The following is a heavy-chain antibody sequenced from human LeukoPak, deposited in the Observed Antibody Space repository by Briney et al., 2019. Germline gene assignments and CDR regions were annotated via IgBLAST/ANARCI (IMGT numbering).Heavy chain of an antibody. CDR1: GGSISSSSYY. CDR3: ASTSVGGSGSYYDY. V-gene: IGHV4-39*01. D-gene: IGHD3-10*01. Sequence: PSETLSLTCTVSGGSISSSSYYWGWIRQPPGKGLGGIGSIYYSGSTYYNPSLKSRVTISVDTSKNQFSLKLSSVTAADTAVYYCASTSVGGSGSYYDYWGQGTLVTVSS. J-gene: IGHJ4*02. CDR2: IYYSGST.